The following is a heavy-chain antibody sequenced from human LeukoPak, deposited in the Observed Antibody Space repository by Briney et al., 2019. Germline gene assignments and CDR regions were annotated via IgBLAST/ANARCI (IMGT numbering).Heavy chain of an antibody. D-gene: IGHD3-22*01. Sequence: SETLSLXCAVSGYSISSGYYWGSIQQPPGKGLEWIGSIYHSGSTYYNPSLKSRVTISVDTSKNQFSLKLSSVTDADTAVYYCARLSSSGFFWGQGTLVTVSS. CDR3: ARLSSSGFF. CDR2: IYHSGST. V-gene: IGHV4-38-2*01. CDR1: GYSISSGYY. J-gene: IGHJ4*02.